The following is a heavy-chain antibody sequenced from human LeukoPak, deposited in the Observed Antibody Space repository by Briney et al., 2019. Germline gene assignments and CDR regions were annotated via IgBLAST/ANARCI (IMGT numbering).Heavy chain of an antibody. CDR2: IIPIFGTA. CDR1: GGTFSSYA. CDR3: ARGIVGATVRRRYFDY. J-gene: IGHJ4*02. Sequence: SVKVSCKASGGTFSSYAISWVRQAPGQGLEWMGGIIPIFGTANYAQKFQGRVTITADESTSTAYMELSSLRSEDTAVYYCARGIVGATVRRRYFDYWGQGTLVTVSS. V-gene: IGHV1-69*01. D-gene: IGHD1-26*01.